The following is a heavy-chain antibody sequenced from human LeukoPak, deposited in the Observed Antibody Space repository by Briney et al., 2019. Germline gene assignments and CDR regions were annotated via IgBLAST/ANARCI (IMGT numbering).Heavy chain of an antibody. CDR2: IYTSGST. D-gene: IGHD2-15*01. Sequence: SETLSLTCTVSGVSISGYDWSWIRQPAGKGLEWIGRIYTSGSTNYNPSLKSRVTISVEKSKKHFSLKLSSVPAADTAVYYCARDCGGYCSGGSCYTFCYWGQGTLVTVSS. CDR3: ARDCGGYCSGGSCYTFCY. J-gene: IGHJ4*02. CDR1: GVSISGYD. V-gene: IGHV4-4*07.